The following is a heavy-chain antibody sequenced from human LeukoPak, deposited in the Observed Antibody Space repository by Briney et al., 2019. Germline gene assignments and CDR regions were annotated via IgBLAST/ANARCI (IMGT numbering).Heavy chain of an antibody. CDR1: GSTFSSYA. Sequence: PGGSLRLSCSASGSTFSSYAMHWVRQAPGKGLEYVSTISSNGGSTYYADSVKGRFTISRDNSKNTLYLQMNSLRAEDTAVYYCAKEDIVVVVAAKYYGMDVWGQGTTVTVSS. D-gene: IGHD2-15*01. CDR2: ISSNGGST. J-gene: IGHJ6*02. CDR3: AKEDIVVVVAAKYYGMDV. V-gene: IGHV3-64*04.